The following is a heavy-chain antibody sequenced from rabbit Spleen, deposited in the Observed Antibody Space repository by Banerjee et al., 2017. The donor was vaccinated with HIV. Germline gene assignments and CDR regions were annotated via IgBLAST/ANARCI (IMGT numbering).Heavy chain of an antibody. CDR1: GVSFNDKNE. D-gene: IGHD5-1*01. Sequence: QEEPVVSGGSVVNPEGALTRTCEASGVSFNDKNEMCWVRQAPGKGLEWITCINMVTDTTYYANWVNGRFTISRQNARNAVDLQMNGLTAADTASYFCAREDVGGKVSLWGQGTLVTVS. V-gene: IGHV1S47*01. J-gene: IGHJ3*01. CDR2: INMVTDTT. CDR3: AREDVGGKVSL.